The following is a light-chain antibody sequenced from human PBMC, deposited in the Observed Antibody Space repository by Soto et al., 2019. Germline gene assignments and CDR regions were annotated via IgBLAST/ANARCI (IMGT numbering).Light chain of an antibody. Sequence: IVVTQSPSTLSVSPGERATLSCRASQSVNIYLAWYQQKPGQAPRLLIFGASSRATGIPARFSGSGSGTEFNLTISSLQSEDFAVYFCQQYDDWLRLTFGGGTKVDI. CDR3: QQYDDWLRLT. CDR1: QSVNIY. J-gene: IGKJ4*01. CDR2: GAS. V-gene: IGKV3D-15*01.